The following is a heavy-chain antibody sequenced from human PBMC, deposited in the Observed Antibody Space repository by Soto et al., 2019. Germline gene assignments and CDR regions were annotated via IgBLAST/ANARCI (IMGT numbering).Heavy chain of an antibody. D-gene: IGHD5-18*01. J-gene: IGHJ4*02. CDR2: IYYSGST. V-gene: IGHV4-59*01. CDR1: GGSISSYY. Sequence: SETLSLTCTVSGGSISSYYWSWIRQPPGKGLEWIGYIYYSGSTNYNPSLKSRVTISVDTSKNQFSLKLSSVTAADTAVYYCARVDTALLPTPFDYCGQGTLLTLSS. CDR3: ARVDTALLPTPFDY.